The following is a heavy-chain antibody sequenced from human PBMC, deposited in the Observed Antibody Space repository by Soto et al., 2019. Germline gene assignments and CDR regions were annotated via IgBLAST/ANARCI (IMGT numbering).Heavy chain of an antibody. J-gene: IGHJ6*03. V-gene: IGHV3-48*02. CDR1: GFTFSKYG. Sequence: EVQLVESGGGLVQPGGSLRLSCAASGFTFSKYGMNWVRQAPGKGLEWVAYISSSGSPIYYADSVQGRFTISRDKAKNSLDLQMNSLRDGDTAIYYCARASGYYWYYMDVWGKGTTVTVSS. CDR2: ISSSGSPI. CDR3: ARASGYYWYYMDV. D-gene: IGHD3-10*01.